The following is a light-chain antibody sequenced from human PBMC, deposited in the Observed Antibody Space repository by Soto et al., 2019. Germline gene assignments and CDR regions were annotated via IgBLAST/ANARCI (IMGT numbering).Light chain of an antibody. CDR1: QSISSW. V-gene: IGKV1-5*01. CDR3: QQYNSYPWT. CDR2: DAS. J-gene: IGKJ1*01. Sequence: DIQMTQSPSTLSASVGDRVTITCRASQSISSWLAWYQQKPGKAPKLLIYDASSLESGVPPRFSGSGSGTEFTLTISSLQPDYFATYYCQQYNSYPWTFGQGTKVEIK.